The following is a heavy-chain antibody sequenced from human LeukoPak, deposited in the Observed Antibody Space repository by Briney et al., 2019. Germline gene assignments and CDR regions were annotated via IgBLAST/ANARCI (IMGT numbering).Heavy chain of an antibody. Sequence: ASVKVSCKASGYTFTSYDINWVRQATGQGLEWMGWMNPNSGNTGYAQKFQGRVTMTRNTSISTAYMELSSLRSEDTAVYYCARVRYDFWSGYDPPTLDVWDQGTTVTVSS. CDR3: ARVRYDFWSGYDPPTLDV. J-gene: IGHJ6*02. V-gene: IGHV1-8*01. CDR1: GYTFTSYD. D-gene: IGHD3-3*01. CDR2: MNPNSGNT.